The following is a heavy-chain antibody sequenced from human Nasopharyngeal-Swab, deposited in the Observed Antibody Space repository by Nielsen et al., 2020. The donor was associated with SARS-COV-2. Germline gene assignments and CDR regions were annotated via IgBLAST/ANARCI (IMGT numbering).Heavy chain of an antibody. V-gene: IGHV4-34*01. J-gene: IGHJ6*03. CDR2: VSHGGGT. D-gene: IGHD3-10*01. Sequence: WIRQPPGKGLEWIGEVSHGGGTNYNPSLKSRVSISVATSKNQFSLKLSSVTAADTAVYYCARVVMVRGVSYYYYMDVWGKGPRSPSP. CDR3: ARVVMVRGVSYYYYMDV.